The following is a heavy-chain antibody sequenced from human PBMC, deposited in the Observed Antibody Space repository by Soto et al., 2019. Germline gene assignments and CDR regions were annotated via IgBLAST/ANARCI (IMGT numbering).Heavy chain of an antibody. Sequence: ASVKVSCRSSGYSFTSYGGSWVRQAPGQGLEWLGWISVYTGNTKQAQKFQDRVTLTTEASTNTAYMELRNLRSDDTAVYYCARDRCTTDSCYKQHFDVCGQGTTVTFSS. D-gene: IGHD2-15*01. CDR3: ARDRCTTDSCYKQHFDV. V-gene: IGHV1-18*04. J-gene: IGHJ6*02. CDR1: GYSFTSYG. CDR2: ISVYTGNT.